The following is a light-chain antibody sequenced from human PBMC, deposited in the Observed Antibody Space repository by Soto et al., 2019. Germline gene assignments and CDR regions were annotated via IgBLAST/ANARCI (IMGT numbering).Light chain of an antibody. CDR2: EGS. Sequence: SALTQPASVSGSPGQSITISCTGTSSDVGSYNLVSWYQQHPGKAPKLMIYEGSKRPSGVSNRVSGSKSGNTASLTISGLQAEDAADYYCCSYAGSSTSPYVFGTGTKLTVL. CDR1: SSDVGSYNL. CDR3: CSYAGSSTSPYV. J-gene: IGLJ1*01. V-gene: IGLV2-23*01.